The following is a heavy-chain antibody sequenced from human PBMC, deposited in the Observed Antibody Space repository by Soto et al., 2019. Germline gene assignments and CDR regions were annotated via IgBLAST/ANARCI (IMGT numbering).Heavy chain of an antibody. Sequence: ASVKVSCKASGYTFTSYGISWVRQAPGQGLEWMGWISAYNGNTNYAQKLQGRVTMTTDTSTSTACMELRSLRSDDTAVYYCAISFHSSGPSRAFDIWGQGTMVTVSS. D-gene: IGHD6-19*01. V-gene: IGHV1-18*01. J-gene: IGHJ3*02. CDR3: AISFHSSGPSRAFDI. CDR2: ISAYNGNT. CDR1: GYTFTSYG.